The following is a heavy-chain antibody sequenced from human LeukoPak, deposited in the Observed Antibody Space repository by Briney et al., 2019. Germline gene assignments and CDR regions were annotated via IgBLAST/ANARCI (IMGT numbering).Heavy chain of an antibody. Sequence: PGGSLRLSCAASGFTFSSYWMSWVRQAPGKGLEWVSYISSTNAIYDADSVKGRFTISRDNAKNSLYLQMNSLRADDTAVYYCARDDNWAFDYWGQGTLVTVSS. CDR3: ARDDNWAFDY. D-gene: IGHD1-1*01. J-gene: IGHJ4*02. V-gene: IGHV3-48*04. CDR1: GFTFSSYW. CDR2: ISSTNAI.